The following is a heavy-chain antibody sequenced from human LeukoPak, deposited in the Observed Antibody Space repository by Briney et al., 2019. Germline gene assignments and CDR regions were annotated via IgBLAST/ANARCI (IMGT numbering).Heavy chain of an antibody. D-gene: IGHD2-2*01. J-gene: IGHJ5*02. CDR1: GYTFTSYG. CDR2: ISAYNGNT. Sequence: GASVKVSCKASGYTFTSYGISWVRQAPRQGLEWMGWISAYNGNTNYAQKLQGRVTMTTDTSTSTAYMELRSLRSDDTAVYYCAREYCSSTSCYESWFDPWGQGTLVTVSS. V-gene: IGHV1-18*01. CDR3: AREYCSSTSCYESWFDP.